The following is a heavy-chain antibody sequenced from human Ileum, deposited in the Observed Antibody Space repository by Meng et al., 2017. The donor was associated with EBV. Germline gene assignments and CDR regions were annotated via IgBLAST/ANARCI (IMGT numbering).Heavy chain of an antibody. CDR2: IYYSGST. Sequence: QGQRQGAGPGLVKPSETLSLPCTVSGGSISSYYWSWIRQPPGKGLEWIGYIYYSGSTNYNPSLKSRVTISVDTSKNQFSLNLSSVTAADTAVYYCARGGWSLDYWGQGTLVTVSS. D-gene: IGHD2-15*01. J-gene: IGHJ4*02. CDR3: ARGGWSLDY. V-gene: IGHV4-59*08. CDR1: GGSISSYY.